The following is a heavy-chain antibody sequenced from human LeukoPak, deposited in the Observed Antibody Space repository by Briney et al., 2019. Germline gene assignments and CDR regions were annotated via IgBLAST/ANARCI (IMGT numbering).Heavy chain of an antibody. D-gene: IGHD7-27*01. Sequence: QAGGSLRLSCAPSGFMFNDYALHWVRQAPGKGLEWVSSISWNSGNMYYVDSVKGRFTISRDNAKNSLYLQMNSLRAEDTALYYCAREGWGFAFDIWGQGTMVTVSS. J-gene: IGHJ3*02. V-gene: IGHV3-9*01. CDR1: GFMFNDYA. CDR2: ISWNSGNM. CDR3: AREGWGFAFDI.